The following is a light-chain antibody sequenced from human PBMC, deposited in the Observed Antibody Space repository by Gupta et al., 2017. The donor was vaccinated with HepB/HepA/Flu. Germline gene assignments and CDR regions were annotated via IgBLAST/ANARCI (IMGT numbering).Light chain of an antibody. CDR1: QSVSSSY. J-gene: IGKJ2*01. V-gene: IGKV3-20*01. CDR2: GAS. Sequence: EIVLTQSPGTLSLSPGERATRSCRASQSVSSSYLAWYQQKPGQAPRLLIYGASSRATGIPDRFSGSGSGTDFPLTISRLEPEDFAVYYCQQDGSSPRTFGQGTKLEIK. CDR3: QQDGSSPRT.